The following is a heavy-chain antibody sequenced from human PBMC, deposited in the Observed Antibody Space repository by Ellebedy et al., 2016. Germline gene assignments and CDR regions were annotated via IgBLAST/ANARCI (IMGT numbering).Heavy chain of an antibody. Sequence: ASVKVSCXASGYTFTSYGISWVRQAPGQGLEWMGWISAYNGNTNYAQKLQGRVTMTTDTSTSTAYMELRSLRSDDTAVYYCARDPRYFDWLYGMDVWGQGTTVTVSS. V-gene: IGHV1-18*01. J-gene: IGHJ6*02. D-gene: IGHD3-9*01. CDR2: ISAYNGNT. CDR3: ARDPRYFDWLYGMDV. CDR1: GYTFTSYG.